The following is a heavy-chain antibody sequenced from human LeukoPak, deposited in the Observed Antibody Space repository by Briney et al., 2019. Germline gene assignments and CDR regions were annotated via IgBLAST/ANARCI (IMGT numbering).Heavy chain of an antibody. J-gene: IGHJ4*02. V-gene: IGHV4-61*01. D-gene: IGHD4-17*01. CDR3: ARASTVTDQYFDY. CDR2: IYYSGST. Sequence: SETLSLTCTVSGGSVSSGSYYWSWIRQPPGKGLEWIGYIYYSGSTNYNPSLKSRVTISVDTSKNQFSLKLSSVTAAVTAVYYCARASTVTDQYFDYWGQGTLVTVSS. CDR1: GGSVSSGSYY.